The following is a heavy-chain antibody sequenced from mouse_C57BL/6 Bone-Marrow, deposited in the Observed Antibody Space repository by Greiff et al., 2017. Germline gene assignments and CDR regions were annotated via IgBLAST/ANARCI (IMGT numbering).Heavy chain of an antibody. D-gene: IGHD1-1*01. CDR3: ARVDYGREGGFDY. J-gene: IGHJ2*01. V-gene: IGHV1-82*01. CDR2: IYPGDGDT. CDR1: GYAFSSSW. Sequence: QVQLQQSGPELVKPGASVKISCKASGYAFSSSWMNWVKQRPGKGLEWIGRIYPGDGDTNYNGKFKGKATLTADKSSSTAYMQLSSLTSEDSAVYFCARVDYGREGGFDYWGQGTTLTVSS.